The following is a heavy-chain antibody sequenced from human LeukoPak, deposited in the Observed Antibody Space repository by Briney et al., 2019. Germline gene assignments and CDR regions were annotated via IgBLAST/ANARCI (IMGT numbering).Heavy chain of an antibody. V-gene: IGHV3-30*04. J-gene: IGHJ4*02. CDR2: ISNDARNK. D-gene: IGHD5-12*01. CDR3: VRDDRGYSGYHFDH. CDR1: GFTFSSYS. Sequence: GGSLRLSCAASGFTFSSYSMHWVRQAPGKGLEWVAFISNDARNKNYADSVQGRFTISRDNSQNTLYLQMNSLRAEDTAVYYCVRDDRGYSGYHFDHWGQGTLVTVSS.